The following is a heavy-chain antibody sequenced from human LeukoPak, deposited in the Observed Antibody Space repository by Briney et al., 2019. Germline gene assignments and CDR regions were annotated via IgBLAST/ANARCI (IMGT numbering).Heavy chain of an antibody. CDR1: GGTFSSYA. D-gene: IGHD3-22*01. CDR2: IIPIFGTA. J-gene: IGHJ3*02. V-gene: IGHV1-69*13. Sequence: ASVKVSCKASGGTFSSYAISWVRQAPGQGLEWMGGIIPIFGTANYAQKFQGRVTITADESTSTAYMELSSLRSEDTAVYYCARGRAYYDSSGYSLDAFDIWGQGTMVTVSS. CDR3: ARGRAYYDSSGYSLDAFDI.